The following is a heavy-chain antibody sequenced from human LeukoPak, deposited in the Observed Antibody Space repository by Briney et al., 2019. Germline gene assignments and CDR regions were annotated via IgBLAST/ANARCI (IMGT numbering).Heavy chain of an antibody. D-gene: IGHD1-26*01. V-gene: IGHV3-30*18. CDR3: AKGLFVGALDY. CDR2: ISYDGSNK. J-gene: IGHJ4*02. CDR1: GFTFSSYG. Sequence: GGSLRLSCAASGFTFSSYGMHWVRQAPGKGLEWVAVISYDGSNKYYADSVKGRFTISRDNSKNTLYLQMNSLRAEDTAVYYCAKGLFVGALDYWGQGTLVTVSS.